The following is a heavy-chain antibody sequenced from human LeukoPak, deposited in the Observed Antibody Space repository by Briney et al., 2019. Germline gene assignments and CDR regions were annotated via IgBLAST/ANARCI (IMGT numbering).Heavy chain of an antibody. V-gene: IGHV3-33*01. D-gene: IGHD3-3*01. CDR3: ARDGDYDFWSGTRYGMDV. J-gene: IGHJ6*02. CDR1: GFTFSSYG. Sequence: GGSLRLSCAASGFTFSSYGMHWVRQAPGKGLEWVAVIWYDGSNKYYADSVKGRFTISRDNSKNTLYLQMNSLRAEDTAVYYCARDGDYDFWSGTRYGMDVWGQGTTVTVSS. CDR2: IWYDGSNK.